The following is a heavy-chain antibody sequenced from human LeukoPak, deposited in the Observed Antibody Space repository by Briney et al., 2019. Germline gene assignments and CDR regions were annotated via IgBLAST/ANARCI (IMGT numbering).Heavy chain of an antibody. Sequence: PSQTLSLTCTVSGGSISSGSYYWSWIRQPAGKGLEWIGRIYTSGSTNYNPSLKSRVTISVDTSKNQFSLKLSSVTAADTAVYYCARGSETYGTDAFDIWGQGTMVTVSS. J-gene: IGHJ3*02. CDR3: ARGSETYGTDAFDI. CDR1: GGSISSGSYY. CDR2: IYTSGST. D-gene: IGHD3-10*01. V-gene: IGHV4-61*02.